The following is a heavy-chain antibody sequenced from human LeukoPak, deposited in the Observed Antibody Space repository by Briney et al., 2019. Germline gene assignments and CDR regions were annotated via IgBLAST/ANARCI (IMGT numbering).Heavy chain of an antibody. Sequence: GGSLRLSCATSGFSFTNYPMNGVRQAPGKGLEWISNIRTTAEGAKYAYYADSVKGRVTISRDDGKNTLYLHMNSLRDDGTSVYYCAAGQRYAFDYWGQGILVTVSS. CDR3: AAGQRYAFDY. J-gene: IGHJ4*02. D-gene: IGHD3-9*01. CDR2: IRTTAEGAKYA. CDR1: GFSFTNYP. V-gene: IGHV3-48*02.